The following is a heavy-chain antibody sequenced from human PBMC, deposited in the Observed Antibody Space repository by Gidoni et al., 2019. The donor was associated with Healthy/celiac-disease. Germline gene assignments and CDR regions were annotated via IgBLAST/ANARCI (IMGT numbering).Heavy chain of an antibody. CDR3: APANAGDTAMVPY. CDR1: GRTFSSYA. J-gene: IGHJ4*02. Sequence: QVQLVQSGAEVKKPGSSVKVPCKASGRTFSSYAISWVRQAPGQGLEWMGRIIPILGIANYAKKFQSRVTITADKSTSTAYMELSSLRSEDTAVYYCAPANAGDTAMVPYWGQGTLVTVSS. CDR2: IIPILGIA. V-gene: IGHV1-69*04. D-gene: IGHD5-18*01.